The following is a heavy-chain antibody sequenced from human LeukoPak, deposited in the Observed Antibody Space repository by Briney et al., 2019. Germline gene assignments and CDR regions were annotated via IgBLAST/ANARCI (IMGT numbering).Heavy chain of an antibody. D-gene: IGHD5-18*01. CDR3: ARRGIQLWNWFDP. Sequence: GGSLRLSCAASGFTFSSYWMSWVRQALGKGLEWVANIKQDGSEKYYVDSVKGRFTISRDNAKNSLYLQMNSLRAEDTAVYYCARRGIQLWNWFDPWGQGTLVTVSS. V-gene: IGHV3-7*01. J-gene: IGHJ5*02. CDR1: GFTFSSYW. CDR2: IKQDGSEK.